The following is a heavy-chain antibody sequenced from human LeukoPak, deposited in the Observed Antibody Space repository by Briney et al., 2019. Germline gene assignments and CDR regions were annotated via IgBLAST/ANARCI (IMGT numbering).Heavy chain of an antibody. CDR2: IYPGDSDT. CDR1: GYSFTSYW. V-gene: IGHV5-51*01. Sequence: GESLKISCQGSGYSFTSYWIAWVRQMPGKGLEWMGIIYPGDSDTRYSPSFQGQVPISADKSISTDYLQWNNLEASDTAMYYCAGQDIVVVATATRAFDIWGQGTMVTVSS. D-gene: IGHD2-15*01. J-gene: IGHJ3*02. CDR3: AGQDIVVVATATRAFDI.